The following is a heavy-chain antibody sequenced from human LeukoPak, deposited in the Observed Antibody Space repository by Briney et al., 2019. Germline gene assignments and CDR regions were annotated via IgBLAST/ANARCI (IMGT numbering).Heavy chain of an antibody. J-gene: IGHJ4*02. D-gene: IGHD3-16*01. V-gene: IGHV1-2*02. Sequence: ASVKVSCKASGYTFTGYYMHWVRQAPGQGLEWMGWINPNSGGTNYAQKFQGRVTMTRDTSISTAYMELSRLRSDDTAVYYCARSVGYDYVWGSYGFFDYWGQGTLVTVSS. CDR3: ARSVGYDYVWGSYGFFDY. CDR1: GYTFTGYY. CDR2: INPNSGGT.